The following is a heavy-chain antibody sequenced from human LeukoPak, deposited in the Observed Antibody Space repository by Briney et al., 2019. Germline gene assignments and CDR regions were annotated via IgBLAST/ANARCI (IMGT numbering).Heavy chain of an antibody. CDR2: ISYSEDAK. CDR3: ARVLSGGGVLRYFNEVSYYFDY. Sequence: GGSLRLSCVASGFTFSSYGMHWVRQAPGKGLEWVAVISYSEDAKIYADSVKGRFTISRDNSKNTLFLQMNSLRAEDTAVYYCARVLSGGGVLRYFNEVSYYFDYWGQGTLVTVSS. J-gene: IGHJ4*02. CDR1: GFTFSSYG. D-gene: IGHD3-9*01. V-gene: IGHV3-30*03.